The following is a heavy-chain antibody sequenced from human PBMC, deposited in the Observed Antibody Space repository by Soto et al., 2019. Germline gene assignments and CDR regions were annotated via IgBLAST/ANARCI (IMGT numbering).Heavy chain of an antibody. Sequence: GGSLRLSCVGSGFTFTSNAINWVRQAPGKGLEWVAVISCDGSRKYYADSVKGRFTISRDNSKNTVYMEMNSLRVEDTAVYYCGRDPRPCSARSCSQEPLFVFDIWGQGTMVTVAS. J-gene: IGHJ3*02. CDR2: ISCDGSRK. CDR1: GFTFTSNA. V-gene: IGHV3-30-3*01. D-gene: IGHD2-15*01. CDR3: GRDPRPCSARSCSQEPLFVFDI.